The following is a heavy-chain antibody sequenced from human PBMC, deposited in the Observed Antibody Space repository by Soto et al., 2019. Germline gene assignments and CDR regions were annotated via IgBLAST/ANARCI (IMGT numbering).Heavy chain of an antibody. Sequence: GGSLRLSCAASGFTFSSYAMSWVRQAPGKGLEWVSAISGSGGSTYYADSVKGRFTISRDNSKSTLYLQMNSLRAEDTAVYYCAKTWYYDFWSGYLYYFDYWGQGTLVTVSS. D-gene: IGHD3-3*01. CDR3: AKTWYYDFWSGYLYYFDY. V-gene: IGHV3-23*01. CDR1: GFTFSSYA. J-gene: IGHJ4*02. CDR2: ISGSGGST.